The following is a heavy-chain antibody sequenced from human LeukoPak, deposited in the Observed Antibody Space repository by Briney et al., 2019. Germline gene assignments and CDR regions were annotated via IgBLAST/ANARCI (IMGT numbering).Heavy chain of an antibody. J-gene: IGHJ3*02. Sequence: SETLSLTCTVSGYSISSGYYWGWIRQPPGKGLEWIGEINHSGSTNYNPSLKSRVTISVDTSKNQFSLKLSSVTAADTAVYYCAGCIAEDVFDIWGQGTMVTVSS. CDR2: INHSGST. CDR3: AGCIAEDVFDI. D-gene: IGHD6-13*01. CDR1: GYSISSGYY. V-gene: IGHV4-38-2*02.